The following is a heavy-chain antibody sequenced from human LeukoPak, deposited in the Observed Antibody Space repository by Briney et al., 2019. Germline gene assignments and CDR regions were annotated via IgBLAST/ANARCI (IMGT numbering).Heavy chain of an antibody. V-gene: IGHV4-59*12. D-gene: IGHD3-9*01. J-gene: IGHJ5*02. CDR1: GGSISSYY. CDR3: ARETPLRYFDP. CDR2: IHSSGTA. Sequence: TSETLSLTCTVSGGSISSYYWSWIRQPAGKGLEWIGYIHSSGTAYYNPSLKSRVTISLDRSKNQFSLNLTSVTAADTAVYYCARETPLRYFDPWGQGTLVTVSS.